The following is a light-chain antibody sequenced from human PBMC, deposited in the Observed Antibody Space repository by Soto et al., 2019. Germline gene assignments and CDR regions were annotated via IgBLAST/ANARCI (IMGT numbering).Light chain of an antibody. V-gene: IGKV3-20*01. CDR3: QQYGSSPRT. CDR1: QSVSNNY. CDR2: GAS. Sequence: EIVLTQSPGTLSXXXXXXXAXXXXASQSVSNNYLAWYQQKPGQAPRLLIYGASSRATGIPDRFSGSGSGTDFTLTISRLEPEDFAVYYCQQYGSSPRTFGQGTKVDIK. J-gene: IGKJ1*01.